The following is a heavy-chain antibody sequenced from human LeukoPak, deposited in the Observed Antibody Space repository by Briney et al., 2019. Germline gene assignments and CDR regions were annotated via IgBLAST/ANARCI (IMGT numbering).Heavy chain of an antibody. V-gene: IGHV1-24*01. J-gene: IGHJ3*02. CDR2: FDPEDGET. CDR1: GYTLTELS. D-gene: IGHD5-18*01. CDR3: ATAPPPSSYGSDAFDI. Sequence: GASVKVSCKVSGYTLTELSMHWVRQAPGKGLEWMGGFDPEDGETIYAQEFQGRVTMTEDTSTDTAYMELSSLRSEDTAVYYCATAPPPSSYGSDAFDIWGQGTMVTVSA.